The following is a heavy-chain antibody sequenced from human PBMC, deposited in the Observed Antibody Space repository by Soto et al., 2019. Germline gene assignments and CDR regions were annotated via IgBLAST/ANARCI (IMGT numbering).Heavy chain of an antibody. CDR1: GGTFSSYA. CDR2: IIPIFGTA. CDR3: ARVPWFGEFYYYYGMDV. V-gene: IGHV1-69*06. D-gene: IGHD3-10*01. Sequence: SVKVSCKASGGTFSSYAISWVRQAPGQGLEWMGGIIPIFGTANYAQKFQGRVTITADKSTSTAYMELSSLRSEDTAVYYCARVPWFGEFYYYYGMDVWGQGTTVTAP. J-gene: IGHJ6*02.